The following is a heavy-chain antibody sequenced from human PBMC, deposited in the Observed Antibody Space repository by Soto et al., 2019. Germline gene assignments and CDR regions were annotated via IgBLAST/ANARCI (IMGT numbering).Heavy chain of an antibody. D-gene: IGHD1-26*01. CDR2: IYYSGST. CDR1: GGSISSYY. V-gene: IGHV4-59*01. CDR3: ARGGSGSYYLTTVDYFDY. J-gene: IGHJ4*02. Sequence: PSETLSLTCTVSGGSISSYYCSWIRQPPGKGLEWIGYIYYSGSTNYNPSLKSRVTISVDTSKNQFSLKLSSVTAADTAVYYCARGGSGSYYLTTVDYFDYWGQGTLVTVSS.